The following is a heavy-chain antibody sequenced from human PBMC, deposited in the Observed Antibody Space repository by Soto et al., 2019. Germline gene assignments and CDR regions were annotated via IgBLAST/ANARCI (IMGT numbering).Heavy chain of an antibody. CDR2: IIPIFGTV. CDR1: GGTFSSYG. V-gene: IGHV1-69*01. D-gene: IGHD5-18*01. CDR3: ARDLGYNYGVYYGMDV. J-gene: IGHJ6*02. Sequence: QVQLVQSGAEVKKPGCSVKVSCKASGGTFSSYGLSWVRQAPGHGLEWMGGIIPIFGTVNYAQKFQGRVTISADASTSTAYMELSSLTSEDTAVYYCARDLGYNYGVYYGMDVWGRGTTVIVSS.